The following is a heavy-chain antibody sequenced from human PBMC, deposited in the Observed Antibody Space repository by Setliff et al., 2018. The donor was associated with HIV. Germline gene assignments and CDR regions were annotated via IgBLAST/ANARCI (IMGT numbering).Heavy chain of an antibody. CDR1: GFAFDNYC. CDR3: AREGSVYCGGDCYIQH. J-gene: IGHJ1*01. V-gene: IGHV3-23*01. Sequence: GGSLRLSCAASGFAFDNYCMTWVRQAPGKGLEWVSAIGGSTGSTYYADSVKGRFTISTDNSKNTLYLQMNSLRAEDTAVYYCAREGSVYCGGDCYIQHWGQGTLVTVSS. D-gene: IGHD2-21*02. CDR2: IGGSTGST.